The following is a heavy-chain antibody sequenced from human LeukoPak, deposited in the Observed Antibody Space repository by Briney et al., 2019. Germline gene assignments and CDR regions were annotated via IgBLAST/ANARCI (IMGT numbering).Heavy chain of an antibody. CDR1: GFTFSGYD. CDR3: VGAHVAAGLALDI. J-gene: IGHJ3*02. D-gene: IGHD6-25*01. CDR2: IGIPGDT. Sequence: GGSLRLSCAASGFTFSGYDMHWVRQATGKGLEWVSGIGIPGDTYYPASVKGRFTISRENAKSSFYLQMNSLRAEDTAMYYCVGAHVAAGLALDIWGQGTMVTVSS. V-gene: IGHV3-13*01.